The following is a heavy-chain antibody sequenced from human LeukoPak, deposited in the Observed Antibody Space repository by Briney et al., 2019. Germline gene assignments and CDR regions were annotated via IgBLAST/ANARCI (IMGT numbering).Heavy chain of an antibody. CDR2: IYYSGST. V-gene: IGHV4-59*01. D-gene: IGHD5-24*01. Sequence: PSGTLSLTCTVSGGSISSYYWSWIRQPPGKGLEWIGYIYYSGSTNYNPSLKSRVTISVDTSKNQFSLKLSSVTAADTAVYYCARGGWLQFDYWGQGTLVTVSS. CDR3: ARGGWLQFDY. CDR1: GGSISSYY. J-gene: IGHJ4*02.